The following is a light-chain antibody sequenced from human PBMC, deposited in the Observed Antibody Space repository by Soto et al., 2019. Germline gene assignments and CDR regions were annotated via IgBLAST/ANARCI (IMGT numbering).Light chain of an antibody. J-gene: IGKJ4*01. CDR1: QSVNNN. Sequence: EMLMTQSPATLSVSPGERVTLSCRASQSVNNNLAWYQQKPGQAPRLLIYDASTRAAGIPASFSGSGSGTEFTLTISSLQSEDFGVYYCQHYNRWPPTFGGGTKV. V-gene: IGKV3-15*01. CDR3: QHYNRWPPT. CDR2: DAS.